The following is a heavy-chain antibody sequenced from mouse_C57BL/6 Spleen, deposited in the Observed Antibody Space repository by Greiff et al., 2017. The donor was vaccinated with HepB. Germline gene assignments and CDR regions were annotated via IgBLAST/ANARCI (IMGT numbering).Heavy chain of an antibody. D-gene: IGHD2-3*01. CDR2: INPSSGYT. CDR3: ATYDGYYHFDY. Sequence: VQLQQSGAELARPGASVKMSCKASGYTFTSYTMHWVKQRPGQGLEWIGYINPSSGYTKYNQKFKDKATLTADKSSSTAYMQLSSLTSEDSAVYYCATYDGYYHFDYWGQGTTLTVSS. CDR1: GYTFTSYT. V-gene: IGHV1-4*01. J-gene: IGHJ2*01.